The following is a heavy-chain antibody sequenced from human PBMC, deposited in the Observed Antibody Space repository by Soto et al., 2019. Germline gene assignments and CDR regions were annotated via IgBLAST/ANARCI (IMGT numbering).Heavy chain of an antibody. Sequence: SVKVSCKASGGTFSSYAISWVRQAPGQGLEWMGGIIPIFGTANYAQKFQGRVTITADEPTSTAYMELSSLRSEDTAVYYCARDLTAATRQQNAFDIWGQGTMVTVSS. V-gene: IGHV1-69*13. CDR1: GGTFSSYA. CDR3: ARDLTAATRQQNAFDI. D-gene: IGHD6-25*01. CDR2: IIPIFGTA. J-gene: IGHJ3*02.